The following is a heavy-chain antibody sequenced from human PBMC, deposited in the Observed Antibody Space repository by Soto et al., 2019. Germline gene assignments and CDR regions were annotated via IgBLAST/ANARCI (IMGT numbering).Heavy chain of an antibody. CDR3: AKDWGTAMGGLVYGMDV. CDR2: ISYDGSNK. J-gene: IGHJ6*02. CDR1: GFTFSSYG. D-gene: IGHD5-18*01. Sequence: GGSLRLSCAASGFTFSSYGMHWVRQAPGKGLEWVAVISYDGSNKYYADSVKGRFTISRDNSKNTLYLQMNSLRAEDTAVYYCAKDWGTAMGGLVYGMDVWGQGTTVTVSS. V-gene: IGHV3-30*18.